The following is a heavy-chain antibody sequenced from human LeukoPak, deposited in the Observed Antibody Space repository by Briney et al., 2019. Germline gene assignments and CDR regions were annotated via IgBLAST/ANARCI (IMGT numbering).Heavy chain of an antibody. CDR2: INPNSGGT. D-gene: IGHD3-3*01. J-gene: IGHJ6*03. CDR3: AGDHPQQYYDFWSGRVMDV. Sequence: ASVKVSCKASGYTFTGYYMHWVRQAPGQGLEWMGWINPNSGGTNYAQKFQGRVTMTRDTSISTAYMELSRLRSDDTAVYYCAGDHPQQYYDFWSGRVMDVWGKGTTVTVSS. V-gene: IGHV1-2*02. CDR1: GYTFTGYY.